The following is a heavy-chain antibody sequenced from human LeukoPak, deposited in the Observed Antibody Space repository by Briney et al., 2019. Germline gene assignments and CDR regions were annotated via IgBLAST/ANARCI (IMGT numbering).Heavy chain of an antibody. J-gene: IGHJ5*02. Sequence: GGPLRHSCAVSGFTLSSYWMHCVSQAPGGGRVWVSHINTDGSSTSYADSVEGRFTISRDNANNTLYLQMNSLRAEDTAVYYCARDLIVVVKSNWFDPWGQGTLVTVSS. CDR2: INTDGSST. CDR1: GFTLSSYW. CDR3: ARDLIVVVKSNWFDP. D-gene: IGHD3-22*01. V-gene: IGHV3-74*01.